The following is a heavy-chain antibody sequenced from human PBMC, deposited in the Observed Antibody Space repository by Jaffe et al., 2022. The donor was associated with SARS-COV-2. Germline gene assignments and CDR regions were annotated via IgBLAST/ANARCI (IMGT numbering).Heavy chain of an antibody. J-gene: IGHJ4*02. CDR1: GFTFSTYA. CDR3: TQGAKDF. V-gene: IGHV3-23*01. CDR2: ISASGDGT. Sequence: EVQLLESGGGLVQPGGSLRLSCAASGFTFSTYAMTWVRQAPGKGLEWVSGISASGDGTYYADSVKGRFTISRDSSSNTLFLQMNSLRVEDSAVYYCTQGAKDFWGQGTLVTVSS.